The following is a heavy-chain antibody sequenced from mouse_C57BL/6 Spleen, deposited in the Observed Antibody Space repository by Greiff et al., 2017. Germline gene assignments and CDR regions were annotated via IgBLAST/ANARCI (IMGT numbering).Heavy chain of an antibody. CDR2: ISSGSSTI. Sequence: EVQRVESGGGLVKPGGSLKLSCAASGFTFSDYGMHWVRQAPEKGLEWVTYISSGSSTIYYADTVKGRFTISRDNAKNTLFLQMTSLRSEDTAMYYCARGVLYSNYDYYAMDYWGQGTSVTVSS. J-gene: IGHJ4*01. CDR3: ARGVLYSNYDYYAMDY. CDR1: GFTFSDYG. V-gene: IGHV5-17*01. D-gene: IGHD2-5*01.